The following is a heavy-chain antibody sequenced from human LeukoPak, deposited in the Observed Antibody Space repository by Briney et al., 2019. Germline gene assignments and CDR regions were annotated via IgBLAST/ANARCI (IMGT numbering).Heavy chain of an antibody. D-gene: IGHD6-19*01. Sequence: SSETLSLTCTVSGGSISSYYWSWIRQPPWKGLEWIGYIYYSGTTNYSPSLKSRLTISVDTSKNQFSLKLSSVTAADTAVYYCAGDSSGWSGWFDPWGQGTLVTVSS. CDR1: GGSISSYY. J-gene: IGHJ5*02. CDR2: IYYSGTT. V-gene: IGHV4-59*01. CDR3: AGDSSGWSGWFDP.